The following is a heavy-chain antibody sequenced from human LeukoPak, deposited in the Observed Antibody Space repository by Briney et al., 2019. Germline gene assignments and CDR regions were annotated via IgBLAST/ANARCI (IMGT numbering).Heavy chain of an antibody. CDR1: GGSISSGGYY. CDR2: IYYSGST. CDR3: ARHYYGSGSFLYYYYGMDV. D-gene: IGHD3-10*01. V-gene: IGHV4-31*03. Sequence: SETLSLTCTVSGGSISSGGYYWSWIRQHPGKGLKWIGYIYYSGSTYYNPSLKSRVTISVDTSKNQFSLKLSSVTAADTAVYYCARHYYGSGSFLYYYYGMDVWGQGTTVTVSS. J-gene: IGHJ6*02.